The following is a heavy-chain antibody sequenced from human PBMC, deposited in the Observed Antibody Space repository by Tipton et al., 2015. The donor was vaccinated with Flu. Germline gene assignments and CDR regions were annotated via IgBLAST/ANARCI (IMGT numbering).Heavy chain of an antibody. CDR2: TSYDASNK. J-gene: IGHJ6*02. V-gene: IGHV3-30*03. CDR1: GFSFSDYG. D-gene: IGHD3-3*01. CDR3: ARDHPPSITVLGEITDYFGMAV. Sequence: SLRLSCAASGFSFSDYGMHWVRQAPGKGLEWVAATSYDASNKYYADSVKGRFAISRDNSKNTLYLQMNSLRAEDTAVYYCARDHPPSITVLGEITDYFGMAVWGQGTTVTVSS.